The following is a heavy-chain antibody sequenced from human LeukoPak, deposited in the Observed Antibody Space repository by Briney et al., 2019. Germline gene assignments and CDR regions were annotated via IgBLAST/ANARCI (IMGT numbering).Heavy chain of an antibody. CDR3: ARDLSAVTDYYYYMDV. J-gene: IGHJ6*03. CDR2: ISSSGSTI. Sequence: GSLRLSCAASGFTFSDYYMSWIRQAPGKGLEWVPYISSSGSTIYYADSVKGRFTISRDNAKNSLYLQMNSLRAEDTAVYSCARDLSAVTDYYYYMDVWGKGTTVTVSS. CDR1: GFTFSDYY. V-gene: IGHV3-11*04. D-gene: IGHD4-17*01.